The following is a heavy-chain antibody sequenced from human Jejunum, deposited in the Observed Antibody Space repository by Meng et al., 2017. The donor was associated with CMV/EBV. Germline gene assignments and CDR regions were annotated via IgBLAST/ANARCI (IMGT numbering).Heavy chain of an antibody. V-gene: IGHV3-30*04. Sequence: SHAIHWVRQAPGKGLEWAAVISYDGNNKFYADSVKGRFTISRDNSKNTLYLEMNSLRADDTAVYYCARDLGPVSPAPSYYYGMDVWGQGATVTVSS. CDR3: ARDLGPVSPAPSYYYGMDV. D-gene: IGHD1-14*01. J-gene: IGHJ6*02. CDR1: SHA. CDR2: ISYDGNNK.